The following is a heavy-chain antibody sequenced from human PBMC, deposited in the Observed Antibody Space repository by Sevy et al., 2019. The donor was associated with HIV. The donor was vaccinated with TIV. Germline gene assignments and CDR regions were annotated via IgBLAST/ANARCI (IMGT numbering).Heavy chain of an antibody. CDR3: AILGVDCVSTNCYGMRSLSFDF. D-gene: IGHD2-2*01. CDR1: GFTFSSFA. CDR2: ISYDGSSK. J-gene: IGHJ4*02. Sequence: GGSLRLSCAASGFTFSSFAMHWVRQAPGKGLEWVAVISYDGSSKYYPDSVKGRFTISRDNAKKTLYLQMNRLRPEDTAVYFCAILGVDCVSTNCYGMRSLSFDFWGQGTLVTVSS. V-gene: IGHV3-30-3*01.